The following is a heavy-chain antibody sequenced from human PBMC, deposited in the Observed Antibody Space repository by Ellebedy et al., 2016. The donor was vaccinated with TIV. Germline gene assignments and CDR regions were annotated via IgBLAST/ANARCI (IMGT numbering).Heavy chain of an antibody. CDR3: ARQARGYVLTYYGMDV. D-gene: IGHD5-12*01. V-gene: IGHV1-18*01. CDR2: ISAYNGNT. CDR1: GYTFTSYG. Sequence: AASVKVSCKASGYTFTSYGISWVRQAPGQGLEWMGWISAYNGNTNYAQKLQGRVTMTTDTSTSTAYMELRSLRSDDTAVYYCARQARGYVLTYYGMDVWGQGTTVTVSS. J-gene: IGHJ6*02.